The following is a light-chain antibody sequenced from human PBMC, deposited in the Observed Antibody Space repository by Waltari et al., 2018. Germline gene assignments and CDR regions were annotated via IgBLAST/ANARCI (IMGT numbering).Light chain of an antibody. CDR1: QSITNY. V-gene: IGKV1-39*01. J-gene: IGKJ2*01. CDR3: QQSYGTPYT. Sequence: IQMTQSPSSLSASVGDRVSITCRACQSITNYLNWYQQKPGKAPKLLIYAAFSLQSGVPSRFSGSGSGTYFTLSISSLQPEDSATYYCQQSYGTPYTFGQGTKLEIK. CDR2: AAF.